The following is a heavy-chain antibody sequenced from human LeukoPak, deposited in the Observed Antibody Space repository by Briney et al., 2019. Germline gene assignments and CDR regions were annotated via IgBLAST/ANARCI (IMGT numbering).Heavy chain of an antibody. V-gene: IGHV3-23*01. CDR3: AKDIVVVVAATYGGMDV. D-gene: IGHD2-15*01. CDR1: GFTFSSYA. Sequence: GGSLRLSCAASGFTFSSYAMSWVRQAPGKGLEWVSAISGSGGSTYYADSVKGRFTISRDNSKNTLYLQMNSLRAEDTAVYYCAKDIVVVVAATYGGMDVWGQGTTVTVSS. J-gene: IGHJ6*02. CDR2: ISGSGGST.